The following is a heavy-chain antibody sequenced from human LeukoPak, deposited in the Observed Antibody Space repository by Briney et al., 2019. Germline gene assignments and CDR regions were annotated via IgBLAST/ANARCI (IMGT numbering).Heavy chain of an antibody. CDR3: VSYRPYNWFDP. CDR2: LYSDGRS. V-gene: IGHV3-53*04. J-gene: IGHJ5*02. CDR1: GFTVSSKY. Sequence: GGSLRLSCAASGFTVSSKYMTWVRQAPGKGLEWVSVLYSDGRSDYTDSVKGRFAISRHNSKNTLYLQMNSLRVEDTAVYYCVSYRPYNWFDPWGQGTLVTVSS. D-gene: IGHD3-16*02.